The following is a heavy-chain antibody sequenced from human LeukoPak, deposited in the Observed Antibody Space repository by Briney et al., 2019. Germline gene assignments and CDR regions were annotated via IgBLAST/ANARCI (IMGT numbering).Heavy chain of an antibody. Sequence: ASVKVSCKASGYTFTSYDINWVRQATGQGLEWMGWMNPNSGNTGYAQKFQGRVTMTRNTSIGTAYMELSSLRSEDTAVYYCARDFNWNYFGGGGERWFDPWGQGTLVTVSS. CDR1: GYTFTSYD. D-gene: IGHD1-7*01. CDR3: ARDFNWNYFGGGGERWFDP. J-gene: IGHJ5*02. CDR2: MNPNSGNT. V-gene: IGHV1-8*01.